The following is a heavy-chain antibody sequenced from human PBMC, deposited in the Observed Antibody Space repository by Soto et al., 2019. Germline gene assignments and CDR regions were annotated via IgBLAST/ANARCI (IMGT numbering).Heavy chain of an antibody. CDR2: INAGNGNT. CDR3: AAGYSYGSFDY. J-gene: IGHJ4*02. CDR1: GYTFTSYA. Sequence: QVQLVQSGAEVKKPGASVKVSCKASGYTFTSYAMHWVRQAPGXXXEWMGWINAGNGNTKYSQKFQGRVTITRDXXXXXXXXXLSSLRSEDTAVYYCAAGYSYGSFDYWGQGTLVTVSS. D-gene: IGHD5-18*01. V-gene: IGHV1-3*01.